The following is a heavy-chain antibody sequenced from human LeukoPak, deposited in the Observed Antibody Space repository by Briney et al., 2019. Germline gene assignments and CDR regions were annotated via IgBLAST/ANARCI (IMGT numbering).Heavy chain of an antibody. CDR1: GFTFTNAW. Sequence: GGSLRLSCAASGFTFTNAWMTWVRQAPGQGLEWVGCVKSKTDGGTTDYAAPVKGRFIISRDDSKNTLYLQMNSLKTEDTAVYYCNTAYIDSRPWGQGTLVTVSS. V-gene: IGHV3-15*01. CDR2: VKSKTDGGTT. CDR3: NTAYIDSRP. J-gene: IGHJ5*02. D-gene: IGHD6-6*01.